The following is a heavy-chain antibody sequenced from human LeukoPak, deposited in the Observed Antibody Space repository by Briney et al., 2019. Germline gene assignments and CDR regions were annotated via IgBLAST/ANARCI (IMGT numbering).Heavy chain of an antibody. Sequence: GASVKVSCKACGYTFTNSYNHWVRQAPGQVLEWMGFINPDGGNTNYAQNFQGRVTMTTDTSTSTAYMELRSLRSDDTAVYYCAREVGIAAYDYWGQGTLVTVSS. J-gene: IGHJ4*02. CDR1: GYTFTNSY. V-gene: IGHV1-46*01. CDR3: AREVGIAAYDY. D-gene: IGHD6-13*01. CDR2: INPDGGNT.